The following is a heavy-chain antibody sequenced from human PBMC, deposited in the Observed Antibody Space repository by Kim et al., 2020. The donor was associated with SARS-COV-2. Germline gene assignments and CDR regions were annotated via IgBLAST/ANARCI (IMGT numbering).Heavy chain of an antibody. CDR1: GGSFSGYY. V-gene: IGHV4-34*01. CDR3: ARVFFMARPHFWSGRQPLSYYYYGMDV. D-gene: IGHD3-3*02. J-gene: IGHJ6*02. CDR2: INHSGST. Sequence: SETLSLTCAVYGGSFSGYYWSWIRQPPGKGLEWIGEINHSGSTNYNPSLKSRVTISVDTSKNQFSLKLSSVTAADTAVYYCARVFFMARPHFWSGRQPLSYYYYGMDVWGQGTTVTVSS.